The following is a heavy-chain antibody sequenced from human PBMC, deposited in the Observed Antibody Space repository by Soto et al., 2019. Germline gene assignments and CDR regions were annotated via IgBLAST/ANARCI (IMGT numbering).Heavy chain of an antibody. Sequence: GGSLRLSCAASGFTFSSYAMSWVRQAPGKGLEWVSAISGSGGSTYYADSVKGRFTISRDNSKNTLYLQMNSPRAEDTAVYYCADLVCQSVYGMDVWGQGTTVTVSS. V-gene: IGHV3-23*01. J-gene: IGHJ6*02. CDR1: GFTFSSYA. CDR3: ADLVCQSVYGMDV. D-gene: IGHD2-2*01. CDR2: ISGSGGST.